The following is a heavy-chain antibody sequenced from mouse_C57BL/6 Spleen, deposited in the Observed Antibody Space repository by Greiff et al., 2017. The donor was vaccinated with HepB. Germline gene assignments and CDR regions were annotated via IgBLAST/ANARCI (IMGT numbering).Heavy chain of an antibody. V-gene: IGHV1-55*01. J-gene: IGHJ4*01. D-gene: IGHD3-2*02. Sequence: VQLQQSGAELVKPGASVKMSCKASGYTFTSYWITWVKQRPGQGLEWIGDIYPGSGSTNYNEKFKSKATLTVDTSSSTAYMQLSSLTSEDSAVYYCAREETAQVTSYYYAMDYWGQGTSVTVSS. CDR3: AREETAQVTSYYYAMDY. CDR2: IYPGSGST. CDR1: GYTFTSYW.